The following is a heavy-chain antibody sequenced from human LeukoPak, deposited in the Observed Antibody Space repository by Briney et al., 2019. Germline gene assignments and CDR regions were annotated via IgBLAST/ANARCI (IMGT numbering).Heavy chain of an antibody. Sequence: GASVKVSCKASGYTFTGYYMHWVRQAPGQGLEWRGWINPNSGGTNYAQKFQGWVTMTRDTSISTAYMELSRLRSDDTAVYYCARGRGYSHRIFDYWGQGTLVTVSS. CDR2: INPNSGGT. J-gene: IGHJ4*02. D-gene: IGHD5-24*01. CDR1: GYTFTGYY. CDR3: ARGRGYSHRIFDY. V-gene: IGHV1-2*04.